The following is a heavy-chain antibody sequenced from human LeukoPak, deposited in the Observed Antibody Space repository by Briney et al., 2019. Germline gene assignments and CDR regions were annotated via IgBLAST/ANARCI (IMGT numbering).Heavy chain of an antibody. CDR2: IYYSGST. D-gene: IGHD3-9*01. Sequence: PSETLSLTCTVSGGSISSGDYYWSWIRQPPGKGLEWIGYIYYSGSTYYNPSLKSRVTISVDTSENQFSLKLSSMTAADTAVYYCARLAATGYYKYFDYWGQGILVTVSS. V-gene: IGHV4-30-4*02. CDR1: GGSISSGDYY. J-gene: IGHJ4*02. CDR3: ARLAATGYYKYFDY.